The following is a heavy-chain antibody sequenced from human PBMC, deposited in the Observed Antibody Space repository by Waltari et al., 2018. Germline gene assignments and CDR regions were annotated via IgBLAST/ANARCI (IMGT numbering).Heavy chain of an antibody. CDR1: GYTFTDYY. Sequence: EVQLVQSGAEVKKPGATVKISCKASGYTFTDYYMHWVQQAPGKGLEWMGRVDPEDGETIYAEKVQGRVTITADTSTDTAYMELSSLRSEDTAVYYCATSLLGYYYDSSGKNPLDWWGQGTMVTVSS. D-gene: IGHD3-22*01. CDR2: VDPEDGET. V-gene: IGHV1-69-2*01. CDR3: ATSLLGYYYDSSGKNPLDW. J-gene: IGHJ3*01.